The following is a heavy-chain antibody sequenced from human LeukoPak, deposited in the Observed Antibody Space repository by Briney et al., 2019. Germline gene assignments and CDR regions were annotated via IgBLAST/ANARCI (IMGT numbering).Heavy chain of an antibody. D-gene: IGHD2-15*01. CDR1: GFTFSTYG. V-gene: IGHV3-23*01. CDR3: ARAPVTSCRGAFCYPFDY. Sequence: GGTLRLSCEASGFTFSTYGMSWVRQGPGKGLEWVAATSSSDAGVYHADSVRGRFTISRDNSKNTLYLQMNSLRVEDAAVYYCARAPVTSCRGAFCYPFDYWGQGTLVTVSS. CDR2: TSSSDAGV. J-gene: IGHJ4*02.